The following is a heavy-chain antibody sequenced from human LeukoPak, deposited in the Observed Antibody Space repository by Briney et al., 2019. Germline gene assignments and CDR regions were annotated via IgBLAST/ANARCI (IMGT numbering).Heavy chain of an antibody. D-gene: IGHD3-22*01. CDR3: ARGYYDSSGYGPVFDY. V-gene: IGHV1-69*02. CDR2: IIPILGIA. CDR1: GGTFSSYT. Sequence: SVKVSCKASGGTFSSYTISWVRQAPGQGLEWMGRIIPILGIANYAQKFQGRVTITADKSTSTAYMELSSLRSEDTAVYYCARGYYDSSGYGPVFDYWGQGTLVIVSS. J-gene: IGHJ4*02.